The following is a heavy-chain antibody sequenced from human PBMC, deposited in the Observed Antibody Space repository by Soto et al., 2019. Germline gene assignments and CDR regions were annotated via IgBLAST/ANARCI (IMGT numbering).Heavy chain of an antibody. CDR2: ISLDNIKT. J-gene: IGHJ4*02. CDR3: SREEPPSDYGDSGNYYLDY. V-gene: IGHV1-18*04. CDR1: GYTFVNPD. Sequence: QVQMVQSGAEVKKPGASVKVSCQASGYTFVNPDISWVRQAPGQGLEGMGWISLDNIKTKSAPKFQGRLTMTADTSTRTAYMELRSLRSDDTAVYYCSREEPPSDYGDSGNYYLDYWGQGTPVTVSS. D-gene: IGHD4-17*01.